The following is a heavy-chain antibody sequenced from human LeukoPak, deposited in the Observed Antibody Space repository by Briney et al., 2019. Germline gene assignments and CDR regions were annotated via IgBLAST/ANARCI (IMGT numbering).Heavy chain of an antibody. CDR2: INPNSGGT. J-gene: IGHJ5*02. D-gene: IGHD1-26*01. Sequence: ASVKVSCKASGYTFTGYYMHWVRQAPGQGLEWMGWINPNSGGTNYAQKFQGRVTMTRDTSISTAYMELSRLRSDDTAVYYCARGMGAISSGFDPWGQGTLVTVSS. CDR1: GYTFTGYY. CDR3: ARGMGAISSGFDP. V-gene: IGHV1-2*02.